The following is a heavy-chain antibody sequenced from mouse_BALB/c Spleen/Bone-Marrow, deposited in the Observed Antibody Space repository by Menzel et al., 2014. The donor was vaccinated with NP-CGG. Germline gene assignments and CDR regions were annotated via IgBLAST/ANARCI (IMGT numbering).Heavy chain of an antibody. CDR2: ISYSGST. Sequence: EVKLMESGPGLVKPSQSLSLTCTVTGYSITSDYAWNWIRQFPGNKLEWMGYISYSGSTSYNPSLKSRISITRDTSKNQFFLQLNSVTTEDTATYYCARGTLYWGQGTTLTVSS. CDR3: ARGTLY. CDR1: GYSITSDYA. V-gene: IGHV3-2*02. J-gene: IGHJ2*01.